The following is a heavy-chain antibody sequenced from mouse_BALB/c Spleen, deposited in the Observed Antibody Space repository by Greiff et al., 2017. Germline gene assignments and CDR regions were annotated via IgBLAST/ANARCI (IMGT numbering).Heavy chain of an antibody. V-gene: IGHV3-2*02. CDR1: GYSITSDYA. CDR2: ISYSGST. Sequence: VQLKESGPGLVKPSQSLSLTCTVTGYSITSDYAWNWIRQFPGNKLEWMGYISYSGSTSYNPSLKSRISITRDTSKNKFFLQLNSVTTEDTATYYCARMNYGSRSPYFDYWGQGTTLTVSS. J-gene: IGHJ2*01. D-gene: IGHD1-1*01. CDR3: ARMNYGSRSPYFDY.